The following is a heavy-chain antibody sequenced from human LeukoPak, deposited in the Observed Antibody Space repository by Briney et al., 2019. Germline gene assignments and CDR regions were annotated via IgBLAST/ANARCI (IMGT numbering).Heavy chain of an antibody. D-gene: IGHD5-12*01. Sequence: SDTLSLTCTVSGGSVSSNSNYWSWIRQPPAKGLEWIGYNSYFGSASYNPSLKSRVTISVDTSKNQFSLKLSSVTAADTAVYYCARDTPGGYDFWWFDPWGQGTLVTVSS. V-gene: IGHV4-61*01. CDR2: NSYFGSA. J-gene: IGHJ5*02. CDR1: GGSVSSNSNY. CDR3: ARDTPGGYDFWWFDP.